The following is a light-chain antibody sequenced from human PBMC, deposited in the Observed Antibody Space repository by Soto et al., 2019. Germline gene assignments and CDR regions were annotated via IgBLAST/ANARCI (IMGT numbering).Light chain of an antibody. Sequence: DIQMTQSPSSLSASVGDRVTITCQASQHIRNDLGWYQQKPGKSTKRLIYAASRLQSGAPSMFSGSGSGTEFTLTITCLQPEDFATYYCLRHNSYPLTFGGGTRVEIK. J-gene: IGKJ4*01. CDR1: QHIRND. CDR3: LRHNSYPLT. CDR2: AAS. V-gene: IGKV1-17*01.